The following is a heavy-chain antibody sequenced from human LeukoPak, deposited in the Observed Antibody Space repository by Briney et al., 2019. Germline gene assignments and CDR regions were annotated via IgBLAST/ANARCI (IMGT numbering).Heavy chain of an antibody. V-gene: IGHV3-23*03. CDR3: ARYDY. Sequence: GGSLRLSCAASGFTFSSYAMHWVRQAPGKGLEWVSVVFTGGGTYYADSVKGRFTTSRDNSKNTLYLQMNNLRAEDTAIYYCARYDYWGQGILVTVSS. CDR2: VFTGGGT. J-gene: IGHJ4*02. CDR1: GFTFSSYA.